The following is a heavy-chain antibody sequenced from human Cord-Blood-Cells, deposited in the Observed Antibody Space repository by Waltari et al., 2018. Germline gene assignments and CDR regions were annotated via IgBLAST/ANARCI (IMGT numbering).Heavy chain of an antibody. D-gene: IGHD6-13*01. CDR2: IYYSGST. CDR3: ARRSIAAAGTDY. V-gene: IGHV4-39*01. Sequence: QLQLQESGPGLVKPSETLSLTCTVSGGSISSSGSYWGWIRQPPGKGLEWIGSIYYSGSTYYNPSLKSRVTISVDTSKNQFSLKLSSVTAADTAVYYCARRSIAAAGTDYWGQGTLVTVSS. CDR1: GGSISSSGSY. J-gene: IGHJ4*02.